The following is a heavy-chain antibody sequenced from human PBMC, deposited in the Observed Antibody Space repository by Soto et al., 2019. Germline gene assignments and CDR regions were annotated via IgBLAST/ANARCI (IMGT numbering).Heavy chain of an antibody. Sequence: GASVKVSCKVSGYTLTELSMHWVRQAPGKGLEWMGGVDPEDGETIYAQKCQGRVTMTEDTSTDTAYMELSSLRSEDTAVYYCATGTAVGATIDYWGQGTLVTVSS. CDR2: VDPEDGET. CDR1: GYTLTELS. CDR3: ATGTAVGATIDY. D-gene: IGHD1-26*01. V-gene: IGHV1-24*01. J-gene: IGHJ4*02.